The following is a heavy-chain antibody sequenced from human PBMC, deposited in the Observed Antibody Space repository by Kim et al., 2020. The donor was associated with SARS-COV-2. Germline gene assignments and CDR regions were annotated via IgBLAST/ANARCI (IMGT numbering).Heavy chain of an antibody. CDR2: ISYDGSNK. CDR3: AKDTDYGDYAYYFDY. CDR1: GFTFSSYG. J-gene: IGHJ4*02. Sequence: GGSLRLSCAASGFTFSSYGMHWVRQAPGKGLEWVAVISYDGSNKYYADSVKGRFTISRDNSKNTLYLQMNSLRAEDTAVYYCAKDTDYGDYAYYFDYWGQGTLVTVSS. V-gene: IGHV3-30*18. D-gene: IGHD4-17*01.